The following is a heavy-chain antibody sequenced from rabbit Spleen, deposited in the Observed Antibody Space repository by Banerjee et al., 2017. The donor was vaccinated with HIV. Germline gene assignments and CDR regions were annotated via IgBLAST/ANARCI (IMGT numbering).Heavy chain of an antibody. V-gene: IGHV1S43*01. J-gene: IGHJ4*01. CDR1: GIDLSSSYV. CDR2: IYTSSGST. D-gene: IGHD1-1*01. CDR3: ARDLPGVIGWNFNL. Sequence: QSLEESGGDLVKPGASLTLTCTASGIDLSSSYVMCWVRQAPGKGLELIACIYTSSGSTYYASWVNGRFTISRDTNENTVSLKMTSLTVADTATYFCARDLPGVIGWNFNLWGPGTLVTVS.